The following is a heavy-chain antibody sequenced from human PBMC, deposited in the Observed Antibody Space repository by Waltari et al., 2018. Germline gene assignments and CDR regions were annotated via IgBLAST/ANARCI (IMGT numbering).Heavy chain of an antibody. V-gene: IGHV1-2*02. CDR3: LTKNVGATVDY. J-gene: IGHJ4*02. CDR2: SNAKSGAT. D-gene: IGHD1-26*01. CDR1: GYTFTGYF. Sequence: QGLLVQSGAEVRKPGTSVKVSCKASGYTFTGYFMHWVRQAPGQGLEWMGGSNAKSGATNYARAFQGRVTMTRDTSISAAYMEMTRLRPDDTAVYVCLTKNVGATVDYWGQGTLVTVSS.